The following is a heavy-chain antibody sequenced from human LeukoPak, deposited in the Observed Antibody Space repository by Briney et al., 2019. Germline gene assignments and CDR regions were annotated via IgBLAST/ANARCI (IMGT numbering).Heavy chain of an antibody. D-gene: IGHD2-2*01. CDR1: GFTFSSYS. J-gene: IGHJ4*02. CDR3: ARTGYCSSSSCFKDFDY. Sequence: GGSLRLSCAASGFTFSSYSMNWVRQAPGKGLEWVSYISSSSSTIYYADSVKGRFTISRDNAKNSLYRQMNRLRAEATAVYYCARTGYCSSSSCFKDFDYWGQGTLVTVSS. V-gene: IGHV3-48*04. CDR2: ISSSSSTI.